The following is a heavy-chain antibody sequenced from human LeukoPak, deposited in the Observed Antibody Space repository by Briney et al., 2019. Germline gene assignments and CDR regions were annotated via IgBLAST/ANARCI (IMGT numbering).Heavy chain of an antibody. J-gene: IGHJ6*03. Sequence: XYGXSWVRQAQGXGLXWGSAISGSGGSTYYADSVKGRFTIARDNSKNTLYLQMNSLRAEDTAVYYSXXXXSXXXXYYXXXXVWGKGXTXTISS. CDR3: XXXXSXXXXYYXXXXV. CDR2: ISGSGGST. D-gene: IGHD3-10*01. CDR1: XYG. V-gene: IGHV3-23*01.